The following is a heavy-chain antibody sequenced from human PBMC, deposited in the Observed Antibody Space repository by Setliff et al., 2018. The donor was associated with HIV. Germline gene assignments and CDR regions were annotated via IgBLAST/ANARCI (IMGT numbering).Heavy chain of an antibody. V-gene: IGHV1-2*06. CDR3: ARGALPYYDFLTGPTPGAFDI. D-gene: IGHD3-9*01. CDR2: INPNSGGT. J-gene: IGHJ3*02. Sequence: ASVKVSCKASGYTFTGYYMHWVRQAPGQGLEWMGRINPNSGGTNYAQKLQGRVTMTTDTSTSTAYMELRSLRSEDTAVYYCARGALPYYDFLTGPTPGAFDIWGQGTVVTVSS. CDR1: GYTFTGYY.